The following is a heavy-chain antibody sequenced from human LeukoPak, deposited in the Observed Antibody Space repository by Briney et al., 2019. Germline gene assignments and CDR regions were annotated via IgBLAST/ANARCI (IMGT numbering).Heavy chain of an antibody. CDR3: ARAPYGGYSYGSPFDY. Sequence: TSETLSLTCTVSGGSISSYYWSWIRQPPGKGLEWIGYIYYSGSTNYNPSLKSRVTISVDTSKNQFSLKLSSVTAADTAVYYCARAPYGGYSYGSPFDYWGQGTLVTVSS. J-gene: IGHJ4*02. V-gene: IGHV4-59*08. CDR2: IYYSGST. D-gene: IGHD5-18*01. CDR1: GGSISSYY.